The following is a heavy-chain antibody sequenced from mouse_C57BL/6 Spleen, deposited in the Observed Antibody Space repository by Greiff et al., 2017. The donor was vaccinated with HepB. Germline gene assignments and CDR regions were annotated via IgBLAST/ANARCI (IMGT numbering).Heavy chain of an antibody. CDR1: GFNIKDYY. CDR2: IDPEDGDT. Sequence: EVQLQQSGAELVRPGASVKLSCTASGFNIKDYYMHWVKQRPEQGLEWMGRIDPEDGDTEYAPKFQGKATMTADTSSNTAYLQLSSLTSEDTAVYYCTTYYSNGGFAYWGQGTLVTVSA. D-gene: IGHD2-5*01. CDR3: TTYYSNGGFAY. V-gene: IGHV14-1*01. J-gene: IGHJ3*01.